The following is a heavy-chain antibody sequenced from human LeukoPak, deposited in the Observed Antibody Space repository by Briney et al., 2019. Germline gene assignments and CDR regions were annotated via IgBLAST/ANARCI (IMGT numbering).Heavy chain of an antibody. V-gene: IGHV1-69*04. CDR2: IIPIFGIA. CDR1: GRPFSSSA. CDR3: ARERDGYNYPGYFDY. D-gene: IGHD5-24*01. Sequence: APVKVSCKAFGRPFSSSAITWVPQAPGHRLWWMGRIIPIFGIANYAQKFQGRVTITADKSTSTAYMELSSLRSKDTAVYYCARERDGYNYPGYFDYWGQGTLVTVSS. J-gene: IGHJ4*02.